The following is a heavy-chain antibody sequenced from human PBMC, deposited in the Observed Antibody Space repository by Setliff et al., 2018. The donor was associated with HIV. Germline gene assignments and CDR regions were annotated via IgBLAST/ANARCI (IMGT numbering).Heavy chain of an antibody. CDR1: GDSLNTYY. D-gene: IGHD2-2*02. J-gene: IGHJ4*02. CDR2: IYASGKT. CDR3: ARQERYCTSADCYRYFNY. V-gene: IGHV4-4*07. Sequence: SETLSLTCNVSGDSLNTYYWSWIRQSGGKGLEWIGRIYASGKTTFNPSLKSRVTISLDTSKNQFSLKLSSVTAADTAVYYCARQERYCTSADCYRYFNYWGQGTQVAVSS.